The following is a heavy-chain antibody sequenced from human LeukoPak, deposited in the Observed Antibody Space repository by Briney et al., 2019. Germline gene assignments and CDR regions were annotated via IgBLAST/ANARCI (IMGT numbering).Heavy chain of an antibody. J-gene: IGHJ4*02. D-gene: IGHD3-3*02. CDR1: GYTLTELS. V-gene: IGHV1-24*01. Sequence: ASVKVSCKVSGYTLTELSMHWVRQAPGKGLEWMGGFDPEDGETTYALKFQGRVTMTEDTSTDIAYMELSSLRSEDTAVYYCATDKETQLALDYWGQGTLDTVSS. CDR3: ATDKETQLALDY. CDR2: FDPEDGET.